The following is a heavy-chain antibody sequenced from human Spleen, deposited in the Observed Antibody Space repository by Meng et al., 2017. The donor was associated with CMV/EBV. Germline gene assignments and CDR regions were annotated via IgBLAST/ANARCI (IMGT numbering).Heavy chain of an antibody. CDR3: ARDHNWGPDY. CDR2: IHPNTGGT. Sequence: VSCTASGYTFTGHYMHWVRQAPGQGLEWMGWIHPNTGGTNYAQNFQGRVTMTRDTSIRTVYMELTSLRSDDTAIYYCARDHNWGPDYWGQGTLVTVSS. J-gene: IGHJ4*02. CDR1: GYTFTGHY. V-gene: IGHV1-2*02. D-gene: IGHD7-27*01.